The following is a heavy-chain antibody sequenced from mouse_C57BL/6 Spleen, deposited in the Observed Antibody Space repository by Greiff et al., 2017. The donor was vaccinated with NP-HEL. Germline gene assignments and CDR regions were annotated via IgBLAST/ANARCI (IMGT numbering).Heavy chain of an antibody. V-gene: IGHV5-4*03. D-gene: IGHD1-1*02. Sequence: EVKLVESGGGLVKPGGSLKLSCAASGFTFSSYAMSWVRQTPEKRLEWVATISDGGSYTYYPDNVKGRFTISRDNAKNNLYLQMSHLKSEDTAMYYCARYYGDYWGQGTTLTVSS. CDR2: ISDGGSYT. CDR1: GFTFSSYA. CDR3: ARYYGDY. J-gene: IGHJ2*01.